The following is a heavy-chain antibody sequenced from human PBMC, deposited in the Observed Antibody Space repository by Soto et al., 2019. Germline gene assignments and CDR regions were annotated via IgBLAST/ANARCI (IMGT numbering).Heavy chain of an antibody. J-gene: IGHJ4*02. D-gene: IGHD3-3*01. CDR1: GLTFSSYW. CDR3: ARDYYYFCSGYYHFDY. Sequence: GGSLRLSCAASGLTFSSYWMSWVRQAPGKGLEWVANIKQDGSEKYYVDSVKGRFTISRDNAKNSLYLQMNSLSAEDTAVYYCARDYYYFCSGYYHFDYWGQGTLVTVSS. CDR2: IKQDGSEK. V-gene: IGHV3-7*01.